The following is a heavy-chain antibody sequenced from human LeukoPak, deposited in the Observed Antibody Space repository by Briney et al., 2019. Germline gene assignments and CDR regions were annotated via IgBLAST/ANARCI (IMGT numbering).Heavy chain of an antibody. J-gene: IGHJ5*02. Sequence: SETLSLTCTVSAGSVSSTSYYWSWIRQPPGTGLEWIGYIYYSGSINYNPSLKSRVTISLDTSKNQFSLKLSSVTAADTAVYYCARLTYYYDSSGHYYWFDPWGQGTLVTVSS. CDR2: IYYSGSI. CDR3: ARLTYYYDSSGHYYWFDP. D-gene: IGHD3-22*01. V-gene: IGHV4-61*01. CDR1: AGSVSSTSYY.